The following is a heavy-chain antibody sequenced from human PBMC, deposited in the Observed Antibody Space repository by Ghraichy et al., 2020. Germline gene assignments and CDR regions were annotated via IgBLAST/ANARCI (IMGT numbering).Heavy chain of an antibody. J-gene: IGHJ3*02. CDR2: ISAYNGNT. CDR1: GYTFTSYG. CDR3: ASAYCGGDCYPPDAFDI. D-gene: IGHD2-21*02. Sequence: ASVKVSCKASGYTFTSYGISWVRQAPGQGLEWMGWISAYNGNTNYAQKLQGRVTMTTDTSTSTAYMELRSLRSDDTAVYYCASAYCGGDCYPPDAFDIWGQGTRVTVSS. V-gene: IGHV1-18*01.